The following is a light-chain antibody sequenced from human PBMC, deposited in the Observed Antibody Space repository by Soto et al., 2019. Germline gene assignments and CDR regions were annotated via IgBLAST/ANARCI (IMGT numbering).Light chain of an antibody. V-gene: IGLV1-40*01. Sequence: QSVLTQPPSVSGAPGRRVTISCTGSGSNIGAGYDVHWYQQLPGTAPKLLIYGNSKRPSGVPDRFSGSKSGTSASLAITGLQAEDEADYYCQSYDSSLSGSVVFGGGTKLTVL. J-gene: IGLJ2*01. CDR3: QSYDSSLSGSVV. CDR1: GSNIGAGYD. CDR2: GNS.